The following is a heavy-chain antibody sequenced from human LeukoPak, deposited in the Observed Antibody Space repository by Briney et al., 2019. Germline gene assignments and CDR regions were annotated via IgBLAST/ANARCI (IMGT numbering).Heavy chain of an antibody. CDR2: ISTSSTYI. J-gene: IGHJ4*02. V-gene: IGHV3-21*01. D-gene: IGHD2-2*01. Sequence: GRSLRLSCAASGFTFSSYSMNWVRQAPGKGLEWVSSISTSSTYIYYADSVKGRFTISRDNAKNSLYLQMNSLRAEDTAVYYCARGGAVGPNPYYSDFWGQGTLVTVSS. CDR3: ARGGAVGPNPYYSDF. CDR1: GFTFSSYS.